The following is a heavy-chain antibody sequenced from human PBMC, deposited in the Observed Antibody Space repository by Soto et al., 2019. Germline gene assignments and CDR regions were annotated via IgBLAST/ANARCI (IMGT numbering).Heavy chain of an antibody. CDR1: GYTFVGYY. Sequence: ASVKVSCKASGYTFVGYYIHWVRQAPGQGLEWMGWINPNTGVTIYTQKFQGRVTMTRDTSISTAYMELSRLSSDDTAVYYCAKDSHYDILTGYSRYSFDVWGQGTVVTVSS. CDR3: AKDSHYDILTGYSRYSFDV. CDR2: INPNTGVT. V-gene: IGHV1-2*02. D-gene: IGHD3-9*01. J-gene: IGHJ3*01.